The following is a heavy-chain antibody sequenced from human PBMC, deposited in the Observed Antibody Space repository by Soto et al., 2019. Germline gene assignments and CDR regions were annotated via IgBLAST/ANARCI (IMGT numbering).Heavy chain of an antibody. CDR3: GRGGSEHAMDV. J-gene: IGHJ6*02. V-gene: IGHV3-74*01. Sequence: PGGSLRLSCAASGYTFSSYWIHWVRQAPGKGLVRVSRVNNDGSGTACADSVEGRFTISRDNAKTTVYLQLNSLRAEDTAVYYCGRGGSEHAMDVWGQGTTVTVSS. CDR2: VNNDGSGT. CDR1: GYTFSSYW.